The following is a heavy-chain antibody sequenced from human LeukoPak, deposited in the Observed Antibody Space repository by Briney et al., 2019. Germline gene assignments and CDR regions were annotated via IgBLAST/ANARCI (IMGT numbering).Heavy chain of an antibody. D-gene: IGHD2-2*01. V-gene: IGHV4-34*01. Sequence: SETLSLTCAVYGGSFSGYYWSWIRQPPGKGLEWIGEINHSGSTNYNPSLKSRVTISVDTSKNQFSLKLSSATAADTAVYYCARVISPVVPAAKGWFDPWGQGTLVTVSS. CDR1: GGSFSGYY. CDR3: ARVISPVVPAAKGWFDP. J-gene: IGHJ5*02. CDR2: INHSGST.